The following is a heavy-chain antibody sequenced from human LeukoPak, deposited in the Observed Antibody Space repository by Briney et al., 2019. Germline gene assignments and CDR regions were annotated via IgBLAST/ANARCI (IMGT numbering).Heavy chain of an antibody. J-gene: IGHJ4*02. CDR2: IYSSGTT. D-gene: IGHD6-19*01. CDR3: ASIAVAGTLDY. V-gene: IGHV3-53*01. CDR1: GFSVSSNY. Sequence: GGSLRLSCAVSGFSVSSNYMTWVRQAPGLGLEWVSLIYSSGTTKYADFVKGRFTISRDISKNTLYLQMNSLRADDTAVYYCASIAVAGTLDYWGQGTLVTVSS.